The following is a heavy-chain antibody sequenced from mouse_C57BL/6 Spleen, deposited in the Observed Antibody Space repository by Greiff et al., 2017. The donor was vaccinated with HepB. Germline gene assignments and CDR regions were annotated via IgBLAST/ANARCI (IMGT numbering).Heavy chain of an antibody. Sequence: QVQLKQPGAELVKPGASVKLSCKASGYTFTSYWMHWVKQRPGRGLEWIGRIDPNSGGTKYNEKFKSKATLTVDKPSSTAYMQLSSLTSEDSAVYYCARVGLRRAMDYWGQGTSVTVSS. J-gene: IGHJ4*01. V-gene: IGHV1-72*01. CDR1: GYTFTSYW. CDR3: ARVGLRRAMDY. D-gene: IGHD2-2*01. CDR2: IDPNSGGT.